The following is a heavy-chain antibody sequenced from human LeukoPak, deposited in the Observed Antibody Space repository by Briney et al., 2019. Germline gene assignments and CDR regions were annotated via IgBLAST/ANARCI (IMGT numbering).Heavy chain of an antibody. D-gene: IGHD6-13*01. J-gene: IGHJ4*02. Sequence: PSETLSLTCTVSGGSISSYYWSWIRQPAGKGLEWIGYIYFSGSTYYNPSLKSRVTISIDTSKNQFSLKLSSVTAADTAVYYCASSLPFVWYFDYWGQGTLVTVSS. V-gene: IGHV4-59*06. CDR2: IYFSGST. CDR3: ASSLPFVWYFDY. CDR1: GGSISSYY.